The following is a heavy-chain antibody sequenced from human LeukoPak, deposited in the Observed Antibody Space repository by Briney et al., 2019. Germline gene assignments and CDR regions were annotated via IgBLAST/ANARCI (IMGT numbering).Heavy chain of an antibody. CDR3: AKEGY. J-gene: IGHJ4*02. CDR1: GFTFDDYA. Sequence: GGSLRLSCAASGFTFDDYAMHWVRQAPGKGLEWVSGISWNSGSIGYADSVKGRFTISRDNAKNSLYLQMNSLRAEDTALYYCAKEGYWGQGTLVTVSS. CDR2: ISWNSGSI. V-gene: IGHV3-9*01.